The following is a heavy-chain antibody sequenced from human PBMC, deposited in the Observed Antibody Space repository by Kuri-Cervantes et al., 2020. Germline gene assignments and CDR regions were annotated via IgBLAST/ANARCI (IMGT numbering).Heavy chain of an antibody. V-gene: IGHV2-26*01. CDR1: GFSLRVNGVG. CDR3: ARIHGESRDGYSNFDY. Sequence: SGPTLVKPTQTLTLTCTFSGFSLRVNGVGVGWIRQPPGKALEWLAHIFSNDEKSYSTSLKSRLTISKDTSKSQVVLTMTNMDPVDTATYYCARIHGESRDGYSNFDYWGQGTLVTVSS. J-gene: IGHJ4*02. D-gene: IGHD5-24*01. CDR2: IFSNDEK.